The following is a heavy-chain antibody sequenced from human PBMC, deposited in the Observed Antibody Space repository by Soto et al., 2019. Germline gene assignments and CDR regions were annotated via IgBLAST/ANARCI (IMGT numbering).Heavy chain of an antibody. CDR1: GFSVGSYT. Sequence: GGSLRLSFAVSGFSVGSYTVNLVRQAPGMGLEWVSGLSDSVGTTHYAYSVKGRFTISRDKSKNTLYLQMNNLRAEDTAVYYCAKHLIGGRLQSPFDLWGQGNQATVSS. CDR2: LSDSVGTT. D-gene: IGHD3-22*01. CDR3: AKHLIGGRLQSPFDL. V-gene: IGHV3-23*01. J-gene: IGHJ4*02.